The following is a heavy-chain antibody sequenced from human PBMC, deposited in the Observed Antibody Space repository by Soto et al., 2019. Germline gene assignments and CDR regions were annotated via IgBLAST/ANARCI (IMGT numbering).Heavy chain of an antibody. CDR1: GGSMSSGGSW. CDR3: ARHFSPEYNWNYVDWFDP. V-gene: IGHV4-31*03. D-gene: IGHD1-7*01. Sequence: SETLSLTCTVSGGSMSSGGSWWSWIRQHPGRGLEWTGYVYDSGSANYNPSLKSRVIISVDTSQNQFSLKLSSVTAADTAVYYCARHFSPEYNWNYVDWFDPWGQGTLVTVSS. J-gene: IGHJ5*02. CDR2: VYDSGSA.